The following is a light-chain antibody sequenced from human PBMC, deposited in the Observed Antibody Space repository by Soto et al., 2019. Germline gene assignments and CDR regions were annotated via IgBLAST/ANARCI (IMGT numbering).Light chain of an antibody. CDR3: SSYTKSSTPWV. J-gene: IGLJ3*02. CDR1: SSDIGNYNY. Sequence: QSVLTQPASVSGSPGQSITISCTGTSSDIGNYNYVSWYQQHPGKAPKLMIYEVSNRPSGVSNRFSGSKSDNTASLTISGLQAEDEAYYYCSSYTKSSTPWVFGGGTKLTVL. V-gene: IGLV2-14*01. CDR2: EVS.